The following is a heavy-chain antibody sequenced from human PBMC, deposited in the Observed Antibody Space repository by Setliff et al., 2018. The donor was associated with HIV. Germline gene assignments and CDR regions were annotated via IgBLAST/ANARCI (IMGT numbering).Heavy chain of an antibody. V-gene: IGHV1-69*13. CDR3: GSDFSGWYYFDM. D-gene: IGHD6-19*01. CDR1: GGTFSVYG. Sequence: ASVKVSCKASGGTFSVYGVSWLRQAPGQGLEWVGGIITMFGTVKYAQKFQGRVRITADEVTNIAYMDLSGLRYEDTAVYYCGSDFSGWYYFDMWGQGTLVTVS. CDR2: IITMFGTV. J-gene: IGHJ4*02.